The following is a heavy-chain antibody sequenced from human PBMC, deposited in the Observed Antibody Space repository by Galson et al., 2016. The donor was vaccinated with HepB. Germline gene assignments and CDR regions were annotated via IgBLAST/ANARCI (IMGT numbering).Heavy chain of an antibody. CDR2: IYWNDDK. J-gene: IGHJ6*02. D-gene: IGHD3-10*01. Sequence: PALVKPTQTLRLTCTVSGFSLTESGMCVSWIRQSPGQALEWLALIYWNDDKRYSPPLTSRLTITKDTSKNQVVLTMTNMDPVDTATYYCAHKGLVRGVTAGPYYYYGMDVWGQGTTVTVSS. CDR1: GFSLTESGMC. V-gene: IGHV2-5*08. CDR3: AHKGLVRGVTAGPYYYYGMDV.